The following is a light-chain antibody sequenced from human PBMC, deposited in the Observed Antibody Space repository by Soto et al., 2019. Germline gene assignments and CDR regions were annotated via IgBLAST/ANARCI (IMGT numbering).Light chain of an antibody. CDR2: KAS. V-gene: IGKV1-5*03. CDR1: QTISSW. J-gene: IGKJ1*01. Sequence: DVQMTQSTPTLSGSVGDRVTITCRASQTISSWLAWYQQKPGKAPKLLIYKASTLKSGVPSRFSGSGSGTEFTLTISSLQPDDFATYYCQHYNSYSEAFGHGTKVDIK. CDR3: QHYNSYSEA.